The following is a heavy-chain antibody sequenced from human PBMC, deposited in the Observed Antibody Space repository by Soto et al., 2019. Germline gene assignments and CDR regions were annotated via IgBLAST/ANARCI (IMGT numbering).Heavy chain of an antibody. CDR3: ASRFRSGWYLEY. D-gene: IGHD6-19*01. Sequence: QVQLVESGGGLVKPGGSLRLSCAASGFSFSDYYMTWIRQAPGKGLEWISYISKGGGYTKYADSVKGRFTISRDNAKNSLYLQMNSLGAEDTAVYYCASRFRSGWYLEYWGQGTPVTVST. CDR1: GFSFSDYY. J-gene: IGHJ4*02. V-gene: IGHV3-11*05. CDR2: ISKGGGYT.